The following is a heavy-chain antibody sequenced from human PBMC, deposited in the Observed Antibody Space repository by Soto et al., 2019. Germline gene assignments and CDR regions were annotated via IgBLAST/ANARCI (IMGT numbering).Heavy chain of an antibody. J-gene: IGHJ4*02. CDR3: AREQTTVTFYLD. Sequence: SQTLSLTCAISGDGVSSNTVAWNWIRQSPSRGLEWLGRTYYRSKWYNDYAVSVKSRITINPDTSKNQFSLQLNSVTPEDTAVYYCAREQTTVTFYLDWGQGTQVTVSS. D-gene: IGHD4-17*01. CDR1: GDGVSSNTVA. V-gene: IGHV6-1*01. CDR2: TYYRSKWYN.